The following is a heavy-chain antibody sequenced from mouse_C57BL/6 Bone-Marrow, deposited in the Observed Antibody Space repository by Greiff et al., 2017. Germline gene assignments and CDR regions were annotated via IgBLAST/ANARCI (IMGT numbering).Heavy chain of an antibody. CDR2: IDPSDSYT. D-gene: IGHD2-1*01. Sequence: QVQLKQPGAELVRPGTSVKLSCKASGYTFTSYWMHWVKQRPGQGLEWIGVIDPSDSYTNYNQKFKGKATLTVDTSSSTAYMQLSSLTSEDSAVYYCARIGIYYPYFDYWGQGTTLTVSS. CDR1: GYTFTSYW. J-gene: IGHJ2*01. V-gene: IGHV1-59*01. CDR3: ARIGIYYPYFDY.